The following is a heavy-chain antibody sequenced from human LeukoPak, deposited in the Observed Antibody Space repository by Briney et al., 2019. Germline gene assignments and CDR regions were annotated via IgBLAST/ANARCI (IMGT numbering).Heavy chain of an antibody. J-gene: IGHJ5*02. CDR2: ISAYNGNT. D-gene: IGHD5-18*01. V-gene: IGHV1-18*01. CDR3: ARDQTGYSYGYGKINWFDP. CDR1: GYTFTSYG. Sequence: GASVKVSCKASGYTFTSYGISWVRQAPGQGLEWMGWISAYNGNTNYAQKLQGRVTMTTDTSTSTAYMELRSLRSDDTAVYHCARDQTGYSYGYGKINWFDPWGQGTLVTVSS.